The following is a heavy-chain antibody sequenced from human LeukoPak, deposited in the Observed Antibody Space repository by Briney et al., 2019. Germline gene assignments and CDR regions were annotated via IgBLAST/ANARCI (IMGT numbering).Heavy chain of an antibody. CDR1: GFTFSSYG. V-gene: IGHV3-30*03. CDR3: AGAYGSGSYTF. J-gene: IGHJ4*01. D-gene: IGHD3-10*01. CDR2: ISSDGTSK. Sequence: GGSLRLSCAASGFTFSSYGMHWVRRAPGKGLEWVALISSDGTSKYYADSVRGQFIISRDNSNDTLYLQMNRLRVDDTAVYYCAGAYGSGSYTFWGQGTQVTVSS.